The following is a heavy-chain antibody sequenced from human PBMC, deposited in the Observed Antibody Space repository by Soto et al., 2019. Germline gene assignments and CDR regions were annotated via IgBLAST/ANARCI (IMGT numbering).Heavy chain of an antibody. J-gene: IGHJ4*02. D-gene: IGHD3-22*01. V-gene: IGHV5-10-1*01. CDR2: IDPIYSYT. CDR3: AMQYYDSSGYDY. Sequence: PGESLKISCKGSGYSFTSYWIIWVRQMPVKGLEFMGSIDPIYSYTNYSPSFQGHVTISSYNSISTSYLQLSSLKASDTAMYYCAMQYYDSSGYDYWGQGTLVTVSS. CDR1: GYSFTSYW.